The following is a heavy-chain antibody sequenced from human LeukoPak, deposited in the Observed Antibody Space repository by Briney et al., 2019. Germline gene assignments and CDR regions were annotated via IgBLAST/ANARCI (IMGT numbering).Heavy chain of an antibody. D-gene: IGHD6-13*01. CDR3: ASGSIAAAGSGY. CDR2: ISSSSSYV. CDR1: GFTFSSYS. Sequence: GGSLRLSCAASGFTFSSYSMNWVRQAPGKGLEWVSSISSSSSYVYYADSVKGRFTISRDNAKNSLYLQMNSLRAEDTAVYYCASGSIAAAGSGYWGQGTLVTVSS. J-gene: IGHJ4*02. V-gene: IGHV3-21*01.